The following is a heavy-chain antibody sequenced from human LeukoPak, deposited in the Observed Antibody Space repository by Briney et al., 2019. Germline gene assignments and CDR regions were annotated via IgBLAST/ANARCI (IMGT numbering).Heavy chain of an antibody. CDR2: INTYNGNT. CDR1: GYTFTTYG. V-gene: IGHV1-18*01. Sequence: ASVKVSCKASGYTFTTYGISWVRQAPGQGLEWMGWINTYNGNTNYAQKLQGRVTMTTDTSTSTGYMDLRSLRSDDTAVYYCARDTVGTDYWGQGTLVTVSS. CDR3: ARDTVGTDY. D-gene: IGHD4-23*01. J-gene: IGHJ4*02.